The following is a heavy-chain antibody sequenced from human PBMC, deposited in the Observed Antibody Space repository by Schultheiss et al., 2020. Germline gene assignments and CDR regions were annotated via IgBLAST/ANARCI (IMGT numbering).Heavy chain of an antibody. CDR3: AKGLGIVAGETDY. V-gene: IGHV3-30*18. CDR1: GFTFSSYG. D-gene: IGHD6-19*01. Sequence: GGSLRLSCAASGFTFSSYGMHWVRQAPGKGLEWVAVISYDGSNKYYADSVKGRFTISRDNSKNTLYLQMNSLRAEDTAVYYCAKGLGIVAGETDYWGQGTLGTVSS. J-gene: IGHJ4*02. CDR2: ISYDGSNK.